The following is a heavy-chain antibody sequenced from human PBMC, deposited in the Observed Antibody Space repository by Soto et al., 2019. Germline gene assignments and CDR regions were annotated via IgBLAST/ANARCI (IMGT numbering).Heavy chain of an antibody. CDR2: IQTDNDHA. CDR3: AKDLGSGYRFDY. V-gene: IGHV1-18*01. CDR1: GYTFLKYG. D-gene: IGHD3-9*01. Sequence: QVQLVQSGPEVKKPGASVKVACKASGYTFLKYGINWVRQAPGQGLEWMGGIQTDNDHASFAQKFEGRVTMTTDTSTRTVYMELRDLSSDDTAVYYCAKDLGSGYRFDYWGLGTPVTVSS. J-gene: IGHJ4*02.